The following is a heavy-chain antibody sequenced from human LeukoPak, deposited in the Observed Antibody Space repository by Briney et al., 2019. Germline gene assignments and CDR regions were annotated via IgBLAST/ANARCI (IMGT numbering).Heavy chain of an antibody. CDR1: GGSISSGSYH. V-gene: IGHV4-61*02. CDR2: IYTSGST. CDR3: AREFGYAVTSLDY. Sequence: SQTLSLTCTVSGGSISSGSYHWSWIRQPAGKGLEWIGRIYTSGSTHYNPSLKSRVTISVDTSKNQFSLKLSSATAADTAVYYCAREFGYAVTSLDYWGQGTLVTVSS. D-gene: IGHD4-17*01. J-gene: IGHJ4*02.